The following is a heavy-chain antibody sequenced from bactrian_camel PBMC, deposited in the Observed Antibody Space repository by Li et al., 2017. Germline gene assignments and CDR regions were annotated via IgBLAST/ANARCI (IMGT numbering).Heavy chain of an antibody. J-gene: IGHJ4*01. V-gene: IGHV3S10*01. CDR1: GFNISGYG. CDR3: AAATCWRLDPDWGNDYKV. D-gene: IGHD5*01. CDR2: INSDNTP. Sequence: VQLVESGGALVRPGESLTLTCVASGFNISGYGITWERQAPGDQSRWVGTINSDNTPHYRDDSVKGRFTISEDTASDTVFLQMNSLEPEDTVMYYCAAATCWRLDPDWGNDYKVWGQGTQVTVS.